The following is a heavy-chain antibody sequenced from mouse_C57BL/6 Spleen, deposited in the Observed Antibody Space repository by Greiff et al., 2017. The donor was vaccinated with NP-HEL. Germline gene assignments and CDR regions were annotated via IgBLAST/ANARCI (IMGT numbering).Heavy chain of an antibody. Sequence: VQLQQSGAELAKPGASVKLSCKASGYTFTSYWMHWVKQRPGQGLEWIGYINPSSGYTKYNQKFKDKATLTADKSSSTAYMQLSSLTYDDSAVYYCARTPQGYYEGYYAMDYWGQGTSVTVSS. CDR2: INPSSGYT. J-gene: IGHJ4*01. V-gene: IGHV1-7*01. CDR1: GYTFTSYW. D-gene: IGHD2-3*01. CDR3: ARTPQGYYEGYYAMDY.